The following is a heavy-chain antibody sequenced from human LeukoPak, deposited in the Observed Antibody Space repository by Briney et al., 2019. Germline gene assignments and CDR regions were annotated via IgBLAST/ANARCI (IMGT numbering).Heavy chain of an antibody. CDR2: IYYSGST. J-gene: IGHJ5*02. CDR3: ARQIRDSVVVPAARNWFDP. Sequence: SETLSLTCTVSGGSISSSSYYWGWIRQPPGKGLEWIGSIYYSGSTYYNPSLKSRVTISVDTSKNQFSLKLSSVTAADTAVYYCARQIRDSVVVPAARNWFDPWGQGTLVTVCS. D-gene: IGHD2-2*01. V-gene: IGHV4-39*01. CDR1: GGSISSSSYY.